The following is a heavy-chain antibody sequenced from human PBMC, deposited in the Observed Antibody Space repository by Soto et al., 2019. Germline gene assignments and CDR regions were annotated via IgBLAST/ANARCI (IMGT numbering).Heavy chain of an antibody. CDR2: IYHSGST. D-gene: IGHD2-2*01. J-gene: IGHJ4*02. CDR1: GGSISSSNW. V-gene: IGHV4-4*02. Sequence: QVQLQESGPGLVKPSGTLSLTCAVSGGSISSSNWWSWVRQPPGKGLEWIGEIYHSGSTNYNPSLESRVXXXVXXSKTQSSLQLSSVTAADTAVYYCAGDPPLPAAMVDWGQGTLVTVSS. CDR3: AGDPPLPAAMVD.